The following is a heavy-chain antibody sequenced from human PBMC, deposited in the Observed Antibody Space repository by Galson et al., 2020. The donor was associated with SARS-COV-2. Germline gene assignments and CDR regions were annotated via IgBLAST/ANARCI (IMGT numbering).Heavy chain of an antibody. CDR2: VSGSGSTT. Sequence: GESLKISCAASGFTFNNYAMNWLRQAPGKGLEWVSGVSGSGSTTYYAGSVKGRFTISRDNSQNTLYLQMNSLRGEDTAIYYCAKRHRDSSGFDYWGQGARVTVSS. D-gene: IGHD3-22*01. CDR3: AKRHRDSSGFDY. J-gene: IGHJ4*02. V-gene: IGHV3-23*01. CDR1: GFTFNNYA.